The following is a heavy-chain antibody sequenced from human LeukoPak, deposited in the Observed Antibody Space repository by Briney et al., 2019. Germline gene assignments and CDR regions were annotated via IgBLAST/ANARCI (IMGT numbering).Heavy chain of an antibody. Sequence: GGSLRLSCAASGFTFSSYWMSWVRQAPGKGLEWVANIKQDGSEKYYVDSVKGRITISRDNAKNSLYLQMISLRAEDTAVYYCARFGSGSYHYYYGMDVWGQGTTVTVSS. J-gene: IGHJ6*02. CDR2: IKQDGSEK. D-gene: IGHD3-10*01. V-gene: IGHV3-7*01. CDR1: GFTFSSYW. CDR3: ARFGSGSYHYYYGMDV.